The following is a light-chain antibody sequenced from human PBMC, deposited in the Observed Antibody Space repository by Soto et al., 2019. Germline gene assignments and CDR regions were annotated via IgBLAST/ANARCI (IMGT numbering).Light chain of an antibody. CDR3: QQYGSSPGIT. V-gene: IGKV3-20*01. Sequence: EVVLTQSPGTLSFSPGERSTLSFRASQSVSSSYLAWYQQKPGQAPRLLIYGASSRATGIPDRFSGSGSGTDFTLTISRLEPEDFAVYYCQQYGSSPGITFGQGTRLEIK. CDR1: QSVSSSY. J-gene: IGKJ5*01. CDR2: GAS.